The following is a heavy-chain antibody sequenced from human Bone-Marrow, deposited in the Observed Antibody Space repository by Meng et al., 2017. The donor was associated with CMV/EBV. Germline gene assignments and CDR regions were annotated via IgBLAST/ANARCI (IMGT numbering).Heavy chain of an antibody. CDR2: ISSSSSYT. CDR3: ARGQYVGGTYRYMPDN. J-gene: IGHJ4*01. Sequence: GESLKISCAASGFPFSTYCMKWARQAPGKGLEWVTSISSSSSYTSYADSVKGRFTVSRDSAQNSLYLQMNSLRAEDTAVYYCARGQYVGGTYRYMPDNWGQGTRVTVSS. D-gene: IGHD2-8*01. CDR1: GFPFSTYC. V-gene: IGHV3-21*01.